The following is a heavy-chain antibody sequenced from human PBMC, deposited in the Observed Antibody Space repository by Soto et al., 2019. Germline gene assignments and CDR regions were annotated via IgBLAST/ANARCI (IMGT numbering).Heavy chain of an antibody. CDR2: IYPADSDT. CDR1: GDSLTRYW. V-gene: IGHV5-51*01. J-gene: IGHJ6*02. Sequence: VEALKISCQGSGDSLTRYWIARARQMSGKGLEWMGIIYPADSDTRYSPSFQGQVTISADKSLSTAYLQWSSLKASDTAMYYCARHPDPYSGMDVWGQGTTVTVSS. CDR3: ARHPDPYSGMDV.